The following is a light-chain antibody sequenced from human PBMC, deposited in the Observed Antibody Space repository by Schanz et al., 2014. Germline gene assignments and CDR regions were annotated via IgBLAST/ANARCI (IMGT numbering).Light chain of an antibody. V-gene: IGKV3-15*01. CDR2: GAS. Sequence: EMVLTQSPATLSVSPGERATLSCRASHSVSSNLAWYQQKPGQGPRLLIYGASTRTTGIPDRFSGSGSGTEFTLNISSLQSEDFAVYYCQHYSGWPWTFGRGTKVDIK. J-gene: IGKJ1*01. CDR3: QHYSGWPWT. CDR1: HSVSSN.